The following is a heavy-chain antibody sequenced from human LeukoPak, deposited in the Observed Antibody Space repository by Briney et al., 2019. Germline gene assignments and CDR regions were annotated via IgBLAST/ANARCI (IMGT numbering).Heavy chain of an antibody. CDR1: GGTFSSYA. J-gene: IGHJ3*02. CDR2: IIPIFGTA. D-gene: IGHD6-13*01. Sequence: SVKVSCKASGGTFSSYAISWVRQAPGQGLEWMGGIIPIFGTANYAQKFQGRVTITADESTSTAYMELSSLRSEDTAVYYCARDDASWQQLPTGIWGQGTMVTVSS. V-gene: IGHV1-69*01. CDR3: ARDDASWQQLPTGI.